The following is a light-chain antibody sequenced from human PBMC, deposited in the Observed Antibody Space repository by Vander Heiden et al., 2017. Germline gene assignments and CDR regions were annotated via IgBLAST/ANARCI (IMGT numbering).Light chain of an antibody. V-gene: IGLV1-44*01. J-gene: IGLJ3*02. CDR3: AAWDDSLSGRV. CDR1: SSNIRSNA. CDR2: SNN. Sequence: QSVLTPPPSASGTPGQRVTFSCSGSSSNIRSNAVNWYQQLPGTAPKLLIYSNNQRPSGVPDRLSGSKSGTSASLAIGGLQSEDEADYYCAAWDDSLSGRVFGGGTKLTVL.